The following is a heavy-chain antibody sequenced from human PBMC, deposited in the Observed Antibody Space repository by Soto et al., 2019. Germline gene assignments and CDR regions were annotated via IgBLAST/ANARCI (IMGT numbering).Heavy chain of an antibody. D-gene: IGHD3-22*01. V-gene: IGHV3-48*02. CDR2: ISSSSSTI. J-gene: IGHJ4*02. CDR3: ARGKAYYYDSSGYYSYYFDY. CDR1: GFTFSSYS. Sequence: EVQLVESGGGLVQPGGSVRLSCAASGFTFSSYSMNWVRQAPGKGLEWVSYISSSSSTIYYADSVKGRFTISRDNAKNSLYLQMNSLRDEDTAVYYCARGKAYYYDSSGYYSYYFDYWGQGTLVTVSS.